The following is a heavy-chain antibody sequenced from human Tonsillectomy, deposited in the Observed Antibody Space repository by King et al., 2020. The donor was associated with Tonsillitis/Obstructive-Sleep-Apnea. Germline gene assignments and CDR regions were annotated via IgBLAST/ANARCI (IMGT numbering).Heavy chain of an antibody. CDR1: GFTFSNAW. J-gene: IGHJ4*02. CDR2: IKSKTDGGTT. V-gene: IGHV3-15*01. Sequence: QLVESGGGLVKPGGSLRLSCAASGFTFSNAWMSWVRQAPGKGLEWVGLIKSKTDGGTTDYAAPVKGRFTISRDDFKNTLYLQMNSLKTEDTAVYYCTTAETDYWGQGTLVTVSS. CDR3: TTAETDY.